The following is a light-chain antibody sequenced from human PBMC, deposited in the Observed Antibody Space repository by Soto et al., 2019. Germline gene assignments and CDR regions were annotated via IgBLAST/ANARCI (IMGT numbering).Light chain of an antibody. CDR3: QQSYFPPVT. Sequence: DIQMTQSPSSVSASVGGGVTITCRASQDISNYLARYQQIPGKAPKLLISAASTLQSGVPSRFSGSGSGTDFTLTISSLQPDDFATYYCQQSYFPPVTFGQGTKVDIK. V-gene: IGKV1-12*01. J-gene: IGKJ1*01. CDR1: QDISNY. CDR2: AAS.